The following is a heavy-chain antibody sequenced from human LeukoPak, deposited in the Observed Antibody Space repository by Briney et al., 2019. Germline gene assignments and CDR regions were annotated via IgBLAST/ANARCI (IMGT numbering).Heavy chain of an antibody. CDR1: GGSFSGYY. D-gene: IGHD2-2*02. Sequence: SETLSLTCAVYGGSFSGYYWSWIRQPPGKGLEWIGEINHSGSTNYNPSLKSRVTISVDTSKNQFSLKLSSVTAADTAVYYCARGAVIVVVPAAILNWLDPWGQGTLVTVSS. CDR3: ARGAVIVVVPAAILNWLDP. J-gene: IGHJ5*02. CDR2: INHSGST. V-gene: IGHV4-34*01.